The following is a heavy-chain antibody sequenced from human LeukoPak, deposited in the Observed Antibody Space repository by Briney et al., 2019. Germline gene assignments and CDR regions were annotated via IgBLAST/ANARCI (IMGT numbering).Heavy chain of an antibody. CDR1: GFTFSSYW. Sequence: PGGSLRLSCAACGFTFSSYWMSLVRQAPGKGLEWVANIKQDGSEKYYVDSVKGRFTISRDNAKNSLYLQMNSLRAEDTAVYYCARGRYCSSTSCYTVDRFDYWGQGTLVTVSS. CDR2: IKQDGSEK. V-gene: IGHV3-7*01. D-gene: IGHD2-2*02. CDR3: ARGRYCSSTSCYTVDRFDY. J-gene: IGHJ4*02.